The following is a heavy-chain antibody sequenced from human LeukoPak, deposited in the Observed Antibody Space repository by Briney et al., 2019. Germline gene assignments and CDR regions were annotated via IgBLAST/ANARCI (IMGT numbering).Heavy chain of an antibody. CDR1: GGSISSYY. J-gene: IGHJ6*03. V-gene: IGHV4-4*07. CDR3: ARDLYYYDSPSRYNYYMDV. Sequence: SETLSLTSTVSGGSISSYYWSWIRQPAGEGREWIGRIYTSGSTNYNTSLKTRATMSVATSKNQFSLKLSSVTAADTAVYYCARDLYYYDSPSRYNYYMDVWGKGTTVTVSS. D-gene: IGHD3-22*01. CDR2: IYTSGST.